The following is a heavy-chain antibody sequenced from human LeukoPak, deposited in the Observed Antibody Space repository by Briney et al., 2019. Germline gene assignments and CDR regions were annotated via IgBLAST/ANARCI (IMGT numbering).Heavy chain of an antibody. CDR1: GFTFSSYE. CDR2: ISSSGSAI. V-gene: IGHV3-48*03. D-gene: IGHD3-10*02. Sequence: GGSLRLSCAASGFTFSSYEMNWLRQAPGKGLEGVSYISSSGSAIYYADSVKGRFTISRDNAKNSLYLQMNSLRAEDTAVYYCAELGITMFGGVWGKGTTVSISS. J-gene: IGHJ6*04. CDR3: AELGITMFGGV.